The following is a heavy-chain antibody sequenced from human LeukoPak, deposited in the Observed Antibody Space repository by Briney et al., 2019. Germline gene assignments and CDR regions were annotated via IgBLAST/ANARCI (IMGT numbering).Heavy chain of an antibody. CDR3: ASLWFGESNPYYFDY. J-gene: IGHJ4*02. CDR2: IIPIFGTA. V-gene: IGHV1-69*05. D-gene: IGHD3-10*01. Sequence: SVKVSCKASGGTFSSYAISWVRQAPGQGLEWMGGIIPIFGTANYAQKFQGRVTITTDESTSTAYMELSSLRSEDTAVYYCASLWFGESNPYYFDYWGQGTLVTVSS. CDR1: GGTFSSYA.